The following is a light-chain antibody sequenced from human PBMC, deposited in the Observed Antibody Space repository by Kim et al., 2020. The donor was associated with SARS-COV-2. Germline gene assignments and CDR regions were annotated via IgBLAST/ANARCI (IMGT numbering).Light chain of an antibody. Sequence: DIHMTQSPSSLFASVGDRVTITCRASQGISNYLYWYQQKPGKVPKLLIYAASILQSGVPSRFSVSGSGTDFTLTISSLQTEDVATYYCQKYKSAPSTFGQGTRLEIK. CDR1: QGISNY. CDR3: QKYKSAPST. V-gene: IGKV1-27*01. J-gene: IGKJ5*01. CDR2: AAS.